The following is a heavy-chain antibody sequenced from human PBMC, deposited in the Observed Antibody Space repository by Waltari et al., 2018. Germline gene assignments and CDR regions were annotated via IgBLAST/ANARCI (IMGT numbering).Heavy chain of an antibody. CDR1: GGSFSGYY. Sequence: QVQLQQWGAGLLKPSETLSLTCAVYGGSFSGYYWSWIRQPPGKGLEWIGEINHSGSTNYNPSLKSRVTISVDTSKNQFSLKLSSVTAADTAVYYCASALHYDFWSGQPYYYYGMDVWGQGTTVTVSS. V-gene: IGHV4-34*01. CDR3: ASALHYDFWSGQPYYYYGMDV. J-gene: IGHJ6*02. CDR2: INHSGST. D-gene: IGHD3-3*01.